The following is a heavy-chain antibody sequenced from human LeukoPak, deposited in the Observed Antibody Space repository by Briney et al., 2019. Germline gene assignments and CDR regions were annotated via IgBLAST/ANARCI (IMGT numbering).Heavy chain of an antibody. Sequence: PGGSLRLSCAASGFTFRNYMMHWVRQAPGKGLDWVAVILEDGTIQHYADSVKGRFTISRDNSRNTVFLQMSSLRAEDTAVYYCARGLWFRARDYYYMDVWGKGTTVTVSS. CDR3: ARGLWFRARDYYYMDV. V-gene: IGHV3-30*04. J-gene: IGHJ6*03. CDR2: ILEDGTIQ. CDR1: GFTFRNYM. D-gene: IGHD3-10*01.